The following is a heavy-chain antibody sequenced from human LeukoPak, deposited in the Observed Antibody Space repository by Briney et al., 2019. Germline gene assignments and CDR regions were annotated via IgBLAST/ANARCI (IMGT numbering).Heavy chain of an antibody. Sequence: SETLSLTCTVYGGSFSGYYWSWIRQPPGKGLEWIGKINQSGGTSYNPSLKSRVTISLDTSKNQFSLKLSSVTAADTAVYYCARARNYYDSSGYYFGAAFDIWGQGTMVTVSS. CDR3: ARARNYYDSSGYYFGAAFDI. J-gene: IGHJ3*02. CDR1: GGSFSGYY. CDR2: INQSGGT. V-gene: IGHV4-34*01. D-gene: IGHD3-22*01.